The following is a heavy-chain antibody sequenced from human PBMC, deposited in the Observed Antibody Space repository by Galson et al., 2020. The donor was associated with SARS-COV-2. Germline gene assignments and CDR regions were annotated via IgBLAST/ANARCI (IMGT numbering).Heavy chain of an antibody. CDR1: NGSIRSGSYY. CDR2: IHTSGST. D-gene: IGHD3-22*01. V-gene: IGHV4-61*02. CDR3: AQGYYFRSDS. J-gene: IGHJ4*02. Sequence: SETLSLTCTVSNGSIRSGSYYGCCIRQPAGKGLEWIGRIHTSGSTNYNPSHKSRVTISVNTSKNQFSLKLSSVTAADTAVYYCAQGYYFRSDSWGQGTLVTVSS.